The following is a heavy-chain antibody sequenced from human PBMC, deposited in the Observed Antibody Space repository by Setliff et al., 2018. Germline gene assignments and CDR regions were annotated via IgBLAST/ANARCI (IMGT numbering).Heavy chain of an antibody. D-gene: IGHD2-2*01. CDR2: ISPYSGNT. CDR3: ARGPLDFVVTPAAAKFDY. J-gene: IGHJ4*02. Sequence: ASVKVSCKTSGFGFTTFGFSWVRQAPGQGLEWLGSISPYSGNTNYPQWLQGRVTMTIDTLTSTAYMELRSLRSDDTAVYYCARGPLDFVVTPAAAKFDYWGQGTLVTVSS. V-gene: IGHV1-18*01. CDR1: GFGFTTFG.